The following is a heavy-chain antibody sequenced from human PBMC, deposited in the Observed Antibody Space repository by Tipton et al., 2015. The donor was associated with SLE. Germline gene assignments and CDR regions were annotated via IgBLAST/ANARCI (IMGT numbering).Heavy chain of an antibody. CDR2: IYYSGST. CDR1: GGSISTGSYY. V-gene: IGHV4-39*07. Sequence: TLSLTCTVSGGSISTGSYYWGWIRQPPGRGLEWIGSIYYSGSTYCNPSLKSRVTISVDTSKNQFSLKLNSVTAADTAVFYCARVTGHSSGWYGWVDSWGQGTLVTVSS. J-gene: IGHJ4*02. D-gene: IGHD6-19*01. CDR3: ARVTGHSSGWYGWVDS.